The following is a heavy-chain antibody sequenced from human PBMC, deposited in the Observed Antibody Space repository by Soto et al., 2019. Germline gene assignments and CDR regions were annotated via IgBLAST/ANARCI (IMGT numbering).Heavy chain of an antibody. CDR3: ARDLTMIVVGEGDWYFDL. CDR1: GGTFSSYA. CDR2: IIPIFGTA. V-gene: IGHV1-69*01. D-gene: IGHD3-22*01. Sequence: QVQLVQSGAEVKKPGSSVKVSCKASGGTFSSYAISWVRQAPGQGLEWMGGIIPIFGTANYAQKFQGRVTITADESTRTAYMELSSLRSEDTAVDYCARDLTMIVVGEGDWYFDLWGRGTLVTVSS. J-gene: IGHJ2*01.